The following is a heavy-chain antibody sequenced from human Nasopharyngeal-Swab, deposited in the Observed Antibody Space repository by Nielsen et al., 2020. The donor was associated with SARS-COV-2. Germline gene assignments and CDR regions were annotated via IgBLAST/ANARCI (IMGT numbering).Heavy chain of an antibody. CDR3: AREGSTSPWNGYYYRMDV. D-gene: IGHD2-2*01. CDR1: GGSVSSGSYY. Sequence: SETLSLTCTVSGGSVSSGSYYWSWIRQPPGKGLEWIGYIYYSGSTNYNPSLKSRVTISVDTSKNQFSLKLSSVTAADTAVYYCAREGSTSPWNGYYYRMDVWGQGTTVTVSS. V-gene: IGHV4-61*01. J-gene: IGHJ6*02. CDR2: IYYSGST.